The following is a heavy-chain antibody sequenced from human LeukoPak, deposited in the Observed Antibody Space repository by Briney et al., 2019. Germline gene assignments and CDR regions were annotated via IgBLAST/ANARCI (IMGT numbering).Heavy chain of an antibody. CDR3: ARVKPYDILTFDY. V-gene: IGHV1-2*02. CDR2: INPNSGGT. Sequence: GASVKVSCKASGYTFTGHYIHWVRQAPGQGLEWMGWINPNSGGTNYAQKFQGRVTMTRDTSISTAYMELSRLRSDDTAVYYCARVKPYDILTFDYWGQGTLVTVSS. D-gene: IGHD3-9*01. J-gene: IGHJ4*02. CDR1: GYTFTGHY.